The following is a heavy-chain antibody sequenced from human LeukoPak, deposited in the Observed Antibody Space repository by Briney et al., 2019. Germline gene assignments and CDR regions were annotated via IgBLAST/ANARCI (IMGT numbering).Heavy chain of an antibody. Sequence: SETLSLTCTVSGYSISSGYYWGWIRQPPGKGLEWIGSIYHSGSTYYNPSLKSRVTISVDTSKNQFSLKLSSVTAADTAVYYCARRDSGWYLDYWGQGTLVTVSS. CDR3: ARRDSGWYLDY. V-gene: IGHV4-38-2*02. J-gene: IGHJ4*02. CDR2: IYHSGST. CDR1: GYSISSGYY. D-gene: IGHD4-17*01.